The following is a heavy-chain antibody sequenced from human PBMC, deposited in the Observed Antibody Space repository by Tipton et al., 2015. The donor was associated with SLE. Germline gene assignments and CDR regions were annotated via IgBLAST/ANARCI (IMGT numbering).Heavy chain of an antibody. D-gene: IGHD2-21*01. CDR3: ARGPIVVVIAAVWYFDL. CDR2: IYYSGST. J-gene: IGHJ2*01. CDR1: GGSISSHY. V-gene: IGHV4-59*11. Sequence: TLSLTCTVSGGSISSHYWSWIRQPPGKGLEWIGYIYYSGSTNYNPSLKSRVTISVDTSKNQFSLKLSSVNAADTAVYYCARGPIVVVIAAVWYFDLWGRGTLVTVPS.